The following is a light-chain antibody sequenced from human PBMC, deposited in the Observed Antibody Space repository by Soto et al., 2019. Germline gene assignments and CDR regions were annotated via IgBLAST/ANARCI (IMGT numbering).Light chain of an antibody. J-gene: IGLJ3*02. CDR3: QSYDSSLSGWV. Sequence: QSVLTQPPSVSGAPGQRVTISCTGSSSNIGAGYDVHWYQQLPGTAPKLLIYGNSNRPSGVPDRFSGSKSGTSASLAITGLQAGDEADYYCQSYDSSLSGWVFGGGTKGTVL. V-gene: IGLV1-40*01. CDR1: SSNIGAGYD. CDR2: GNS.